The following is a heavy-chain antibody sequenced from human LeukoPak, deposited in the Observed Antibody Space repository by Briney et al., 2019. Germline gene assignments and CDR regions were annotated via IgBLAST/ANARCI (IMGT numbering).Heavy chain of an antibody. CDR2: IYYSGST. CDR3: ARLYYDSSGYYQICYFDY. Sequence: SETLSLTCTVSGGSIISSSYYRGWIRQPPGKGLEWIGSIYYSGSTYYNPSLKSRVTISVDTSKNQFSLNLSSVTAADTAVYYCARLYYDSSGYYQICYFDYWGQGTLVTVSS. CDR1: GGSIISSSYY. J-gene: IGHJ4*02. D-gene: IGHD3-22*01. V-gene: IGHV4-39*01.